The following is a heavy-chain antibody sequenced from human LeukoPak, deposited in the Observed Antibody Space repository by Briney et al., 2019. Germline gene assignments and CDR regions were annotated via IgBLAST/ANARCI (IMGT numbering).Heavy chain of an antibody. V-gene: IGHV1-69*13. CDR3: ARYAVPAAPYYYYYYMDV. CDR2: IIPIFGTA. Sequence: SVKVSCKASGDTFSSYAISWVRQAPGQGLEWMGGIIPIFGTANYAQKFQGRVTITADESTSTAYMELSSLRSEDTAVYYCARYAVPAAPYYYYYYMDVWGKGTTVTVSS. J-gene: IGHJ6*03. D-gene: IGHD2-2*01. CDR1: GDTFSSYA.